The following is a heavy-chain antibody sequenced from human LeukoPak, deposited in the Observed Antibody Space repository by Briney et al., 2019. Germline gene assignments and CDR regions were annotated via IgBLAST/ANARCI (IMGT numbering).Heavy chain of an antibody. CDR1: GGSITSYY. J-gene: IGHJ4*02. CDR2: MYYSGNS. CDR3: ASYSNSWYYPDY. D-gene: IGHD6-13*01. Sequence: SETLSLTCTVSGGSITSYYWSWIRQPPGKGLEWIGYMYYSGNSYYNPSLKSRVTISVDTSKNQFSLKLSSMTAADTAVYYCASYSNSWYYPDYWGQGALVTVSS. V-gene: IGHV4-59*01.